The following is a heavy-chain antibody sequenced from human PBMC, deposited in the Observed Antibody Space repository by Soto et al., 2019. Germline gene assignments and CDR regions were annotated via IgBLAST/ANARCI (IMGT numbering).Heavy chain of an antibody. CDR2: IIPIFGTA. J-gene: IGHJ3*01. CDR1: GGTFSSYA. D-gene: IGHD3-22*01. V-gene: IGHV1-69*12. Sequence: QVQLVQSGAEVKKPGSSVKVSCKASGGTFSSYAISWVRQAPGQGLEWMGGIIPIFGTAEYAQKFQGRVTITADESTSTAYMELSSLRAEATALYYCARLIYDSCVYSPPYLWGQGTMVTVSS. CDR3: ARLIYDSCVYSPPYL.